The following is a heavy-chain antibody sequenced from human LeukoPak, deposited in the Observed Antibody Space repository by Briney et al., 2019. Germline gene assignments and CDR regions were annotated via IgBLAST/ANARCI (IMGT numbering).Heavy chain of an antibody. CDR2: IYPGDSDT. J-gene: IGHJ4*02. CDR3: ARLDSSSWNYFDY. CDR1: GSIFTSYW. D-gene: IGHD6-13*01. Sequence: GASLKISCKGSGSIFTSYWIGWVRQMPGKGLEWMGIIYPGDSDTRYSPSFQGQVTISADKSISTAYLQWSSLKASDTAMYYCARLDSSSWNYFDYWGQGTLVTVSS. V-gene: IGHV5-51*01.